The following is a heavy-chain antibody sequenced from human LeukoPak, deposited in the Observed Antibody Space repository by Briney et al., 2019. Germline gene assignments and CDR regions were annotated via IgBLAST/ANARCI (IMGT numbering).Heavy chain of an antibody. CDR2: INGGGSGS. Sequence: GGCLRLSCAASGFTFSNYYMSWVRQAPGKGLEWVSAINGGGSGSYYADSVKGRFTNSRDNSKNTLYLQMNSLRAEDAAVYYCVKDEPGSAWYNWGQGTLVTVSS. D-gene: IGHD6-19*01. CDR1: GFTFSNYY. J-gene: IGHJ4*02. V-gene: IGHV3-23*01. CDR3: VKDEPGSAWYN.